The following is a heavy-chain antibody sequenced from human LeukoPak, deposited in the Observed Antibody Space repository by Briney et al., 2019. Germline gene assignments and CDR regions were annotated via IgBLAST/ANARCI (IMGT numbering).Heavy chain of an antibody. J-gene: IGHJ5*02. CDR3: ARDHSVDFWSGYYPGGWFHP. CDR2: INPGTGST. Sequence: ASVKVSCKASGYSFTSYYIHWGRQAPGQGLEWMGTINPGTGSTTYAQKFQGRVTMTRDTSTSTVYMELNSLTSEDTAVYYCARDHSVDFWSGYYPGGWFHPWGQGTLVTVSS. D-gene: IGHD3-3*01. V-gene: IGHV1-46*01. CDR1: GYSFTSYY.